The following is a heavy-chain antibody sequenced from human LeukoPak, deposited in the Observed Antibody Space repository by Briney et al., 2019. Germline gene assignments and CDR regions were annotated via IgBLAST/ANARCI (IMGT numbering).Heavy chain of an antibody. CDR2: INPNSGGT. J-gene: IGHJ4*02. V-gene: IGHV1-2*02. CDR3: ARDLESGGFVFDY. CDR1: RYTFTGYY. Sequence: ASVKVSCKASRYTFTGYYMHWVRQAPGQGLAWMGWINPNSGGTNYAQKLQGRVTITRDTSISTAYTELSRLRSPDTALSLCARDLESGGFVFDYWGQGTLVTVSS. D-gene: IGHD6-25*01.